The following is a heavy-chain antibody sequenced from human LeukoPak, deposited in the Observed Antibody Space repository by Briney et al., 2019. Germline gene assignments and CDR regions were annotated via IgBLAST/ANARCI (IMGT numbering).Heavy chain of an antibody. CDR3: AEDMRRGGYYDFWSGYSPFDY. D-gene: IGHD3-3*01. CDR1: GFTFDDYA. J-gene: IGHJ4*02. CDR2: ISWNSGSI. Sequence: GGSLRLSCAASGFTFDDYAMHWVRQAPGKGLEWVSGISWNSGSIGYADSVKGRFTISRDNAKNSLYLQMNSLRAEDMALYYCAEDMRRGGYYDFWSGYSPFDYWGQGTLVTVSS. V-gene: IGHV3-9*03.